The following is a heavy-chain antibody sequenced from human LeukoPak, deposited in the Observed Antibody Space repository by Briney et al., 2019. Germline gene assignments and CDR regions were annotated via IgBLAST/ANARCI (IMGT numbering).Heavy chain of an antibody. CDR1: GGSFSGYY. Sequence: SETLSLTCAVSGGSFSGYYWSWIRQPPGKGLEWIGEINHSGSANYNPSLKSRVTVSVDTSKNQLSLKLSSVTAADTAGYYCATGMPYYDFWSGYRPYFDNWGQGTLVTASS. D-gene: IGHD3-3*01. CDR2: INHSGSA. CDR3: ATGMPYYDFWSGYRPYFDN. J-gene: IGHJ4*02. V-gene: IGHV4-34*01.